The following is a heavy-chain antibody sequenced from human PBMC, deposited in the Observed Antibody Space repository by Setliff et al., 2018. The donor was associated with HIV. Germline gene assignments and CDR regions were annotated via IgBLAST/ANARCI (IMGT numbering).Heavy chain of an antibody. V-gene: IGHV1-2*02. Sequence: ASVKVSCKGSGDTFATYVVSWVRQAPGQGLEWMGWINPNNGDTNYEQRFQGRVTMTRDTSITTVYMVLNRLTPGDTAVYYCASPYENNSGPDYWGQGTPVTVSS. D-gene: IGHD7-27*01. CDR2: INPNNGDT. CDR3: ASPYENNSGPDY. J-gene: IGHJ4*02. CDR1: GDTFATYV.